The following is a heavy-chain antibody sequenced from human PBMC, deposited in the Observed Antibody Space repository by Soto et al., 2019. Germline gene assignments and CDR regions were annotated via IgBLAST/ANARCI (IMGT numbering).Heavy chain of an antibody. CDR3: ARSQRYNWNNAPRVGYYYGRDV. CDR1: GYTFTSYA. Sequence: ASVKVSCKASGYTFTSYAMHWVRQAPGQRLEWMGWINAGNGNTKYSQKFQGRVTITRDTSASTAYMELSSLRSEDTAVYYCARSQRYNWNNAPRVGYYYGRDVWGQGTRVTVSS. J-gene: IGHJ6*02. D-gene: IGHD1-20*01. CDR2: INAGNGNT. V-gene: IGHV1-3*01.